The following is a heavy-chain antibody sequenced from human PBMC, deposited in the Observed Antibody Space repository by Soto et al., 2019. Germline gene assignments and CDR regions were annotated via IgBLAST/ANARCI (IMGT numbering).Heavy chain of an antibody. CDR1: GFTFSSYA. D-gene: IGHD3-10*01. CDR3: AKDRKGSRGYYYGMDV. CDR2: NSGGGGST. J-gene: IGHJ6*02. Sequence: EVQLLESGGDLVQPGGSLRLSCAASGFTFSSYAMSWVRQAPGRGLEWVSVNSGGGGSTYYADSVKGRFTISRDNFKNTLYLQMNSLRAEDTAVYYCAKDRKGSRGYYYGMDVWGQGTTVTVSS. V-gene: IGHV3-23*01.